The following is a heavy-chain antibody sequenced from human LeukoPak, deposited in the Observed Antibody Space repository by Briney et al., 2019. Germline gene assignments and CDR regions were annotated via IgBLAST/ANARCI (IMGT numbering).Heavy chain of an antibody. J-gene: IGHJ4*02. CDR3: ARGYYYGSGSYST. CDR2: IKQDGSEK. V-gene: IGHV3-7*01. CDR1: GFTFSSYA. D-gene: IGHD3-10*01. Sequence: GGSLRLSCAASGFTFSSYAMGWVRQAPGKGLEWVANIKQDGSEKYYVDSVKGRFTISRDNAKNSLYLQMNSLRAEDTAVYYCARGYYYGSGSYSTWGQGTLVTVSS.